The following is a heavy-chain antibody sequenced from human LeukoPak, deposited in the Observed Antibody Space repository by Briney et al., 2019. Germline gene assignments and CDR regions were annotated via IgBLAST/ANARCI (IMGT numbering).Heavy chain of an antibody. V-gene: IGHV3-30*18. CDR2: ISYDGTNK. Sequence: GGSLRLSCEASGFTFSSFGMHWVRQAPGRGLEWVALISYDGTNKYYADSVKGRFTISRDNSNKTLFLQMNSLRAEDTALYYCAKDWHSVTIFDSWGQGTLVTVSS. D-gene: IGHD4-17*01. J-gene: IGHJ4*02. CDR3: AKDWHSVTIFDS. CDR1: GFTFSSFG.